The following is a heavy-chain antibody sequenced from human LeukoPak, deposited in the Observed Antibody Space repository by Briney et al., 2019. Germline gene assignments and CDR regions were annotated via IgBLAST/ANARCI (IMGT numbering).Heavy chain of an antibody. V-gene: IGHV1-2*02. CDR3: ARDLDSGGFVVDY. CDR1: GYTFTGYY. J-gene: IGHJ4*02. CDR2: INPNSGGT. D-gene: IGHD6-25*01. Sequence: ASVEVSCKASGYTFTGYYMHWVRQAPGQGLEWMGWINPNSGGTNYAQKFQGRVTMTRDTSISTAYMELSRLRSDDTAVYYCARDLDSGGFVVDYWGQGTLVTVSS.